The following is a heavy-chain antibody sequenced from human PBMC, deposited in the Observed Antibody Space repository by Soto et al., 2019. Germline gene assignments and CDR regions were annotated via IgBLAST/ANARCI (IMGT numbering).Heavy chain of an antibody. Sequence: QLQLQESGPGLVKPSETLSLTCSVSDDSINSDKYYWGWIRQPPGKGLEWIGSIYYRGNAYYNPSLQTRGTISLDKSKSQFSLKLNYVTAADSAVYFCARLEGLATISYSFDFWGPGALVTVSS. CDR1: DDSINSDKYY. CDR3: ARLEGLATISYSFDF. J-gene: IGHJ4*02. CDR2: IYYRGNA. V-gene: IGHV4-39*01. D-gene: IGHD5-12*01.